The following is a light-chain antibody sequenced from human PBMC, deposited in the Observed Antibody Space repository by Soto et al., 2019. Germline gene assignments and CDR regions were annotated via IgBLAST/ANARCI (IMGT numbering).Light chain of an antibody. CDR3: TSYTTTGPYV. Sequence: QSALTQPASVSGSPGQSITISCTGASSDLGDYNYVSWYQQHPGKAPKLMIYDVSSRPSGVSDRFSGSKSGNPASLTISGLQAEDEADYYCTSYTTTGPYVFATGTKLTVL. V-gene: IGLV2-14*03. CDR1: SSDLGDYNY. CDR2: DVS. J-gene: IGLJ1*01.